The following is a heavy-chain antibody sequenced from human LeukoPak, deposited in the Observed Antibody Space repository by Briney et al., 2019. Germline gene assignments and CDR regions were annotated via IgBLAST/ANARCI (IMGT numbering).Heavy chain of an antibody. CDR2: ISGSGGST. CDR3: AKGYCSSTSCYRADY. CDR1: GFTFSSYA. J-gene: IGHJ4*02. D-gene: IGHD2-2*01. V-gene: IGHV3-23*01. Sequence: PGGSLSLSCAASGFTFSSYAMSWVRQAPGKGLEWVSAISGSGGSTYYADSVKGRFTISRDNSKNTLYLQMNSLRAEDTAVYYCAKGYCSSTSCYRADYWGQGTLVTVSS.